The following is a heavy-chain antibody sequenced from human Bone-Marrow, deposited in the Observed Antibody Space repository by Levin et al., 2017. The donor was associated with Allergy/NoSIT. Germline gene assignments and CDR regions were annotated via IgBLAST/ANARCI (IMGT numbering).Heavy chain of an antibody. J-gene: IGHJ4*02. CDR2: INTKTGNP. V-gene: IGHV7-4-1*01. CDR3: ARDLGRNKVSAY. D-gene: IGHD1-14*01. Sequence: ASVKVSCKTSGYTFTAYDMNWVRRAPGQGLEWMGWINTKTGNPTYAQAFTGRFVFSLDTSVSTAFLHIDSLQPDDTAVYFCARDLGRNKVSAYWGQGTLVTVSS. CDR1: GYTFTAYD.